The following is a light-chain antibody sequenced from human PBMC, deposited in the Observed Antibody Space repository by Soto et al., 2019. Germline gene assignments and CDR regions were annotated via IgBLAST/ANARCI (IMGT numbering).Light chain of an antibody. J-gene: IGLJ2*01. CDR3: TSYTSTSTLV. V-gene: IGLV2-14*01. CDR1: SNDIGANDY. CDR2: EAA. Sequence: QSALTQPASVSGSPGQSITISCTGTSNDIGANDYVSWYQHHPGQAPKILIYEAANRPSGVSHRFSGSKSGNTASLTISCLQAEDEADYFCTSYTSTSTLVFGGGTKLTVL.